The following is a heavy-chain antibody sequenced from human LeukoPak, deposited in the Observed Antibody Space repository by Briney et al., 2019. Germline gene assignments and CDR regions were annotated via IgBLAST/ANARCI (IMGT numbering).Heavy chain of an antibody. CDR2: FDPEDGET. CDR3: ATAFISGSYHGPEYFQH. J-gene: IGHJ1*01. CDR1: GYTLTELS. D-gene: IGHD1-26*01. Sequence: GASVKVSCTVSGYTLTELSMHWVRQAPGKGLEWMGGFDPEDGETIYAQKFQGRVTMTEDTSTDTAYMELSSLRSEDTAVYYCATAFISGSYHGPEYFQHWGQGTLVTVSS. V-gene: IGHV1-24*01.